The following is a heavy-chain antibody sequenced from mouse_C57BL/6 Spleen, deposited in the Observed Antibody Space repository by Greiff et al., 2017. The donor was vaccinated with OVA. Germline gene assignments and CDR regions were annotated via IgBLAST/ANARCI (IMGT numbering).Heavy chain of an antibody. CDR1: GYTFTDYE. Sequence: QVQLQQSGAELVRPGASVTLSCKASGYTFTDYEMHWVKQTPVHGLEWIGAIDPETGGTAYNQKFKGKAILTADKSSSTAYMELRSLTSEDSAVYYCTRGGGYYGSSFAYWGQGTLVTVSA. CDR3: TRGGGYYGSSFAY. CDR2: IDPETGGT. J-gene: IGHJ3*01. V-gene: IGHV1-15*01. D-gene: IGHD1-1*01.